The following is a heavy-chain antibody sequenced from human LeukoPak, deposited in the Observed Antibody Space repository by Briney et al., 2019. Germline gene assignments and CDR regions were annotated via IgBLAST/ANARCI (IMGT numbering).Heavy chain of an antibody. CDR1: GGTFSSYA. D-gene: IGHD3-22*01. J-gene: IGHJ6*02. CDR3: ARGLDDSSGYYYYYYGMDV. Sequence: ASVKVSCKASGGTFSSYAISWVRQAPGQGLEWMGGIIPIFGTANYAQKFQGRVTITADESTSTAYMELSSLRSEDTAVYYCARGLDDSSGYYYYYYGMDVWGQGTTVTVSS. V-gene: IGHV1-69*13. CDR2: IIPIFGTA.